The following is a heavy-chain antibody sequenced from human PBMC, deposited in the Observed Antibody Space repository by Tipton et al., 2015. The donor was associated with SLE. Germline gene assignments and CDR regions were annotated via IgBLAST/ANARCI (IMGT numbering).Heavy chain of an antibody. CDR3: ARGPKRGDI. D-gene: IGHD3-10*01. CDR1: GGSISGHY. J-gene: IGHJ3*02. Sequence: TLSLTCTVSGGSISGHYWSWIRQPPGKGLGWIGYIYYSGSTNYNPSLESRVTISVDTSKNQFSLKLSSVTAADTAVYYCARGPKRGDIWGQGTMVTVSS. CDR2: IYYSGST. V-gene: IGHV4-59*11.